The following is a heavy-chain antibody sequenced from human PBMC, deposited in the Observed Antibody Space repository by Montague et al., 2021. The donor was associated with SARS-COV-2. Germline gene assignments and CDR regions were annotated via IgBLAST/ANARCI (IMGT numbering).Heavy chain of an antibody. Sequence: SLRLSCAASGFIFDDYGMNWVRQAPGQGLEWVSGINWNGDTTRYADSLRGRFTISRDNAKQSLYLQMNSLRVDDTAFYYCARLGDSGAYGAPGGYWGRGTLVTVSS. D-gene: IGHD3-22*01. V-gene: IGHV3-20*04. CDR3: ARLGDSGAYGAPGGY. J-gene: IGHJ4*02. CDR1: GFIFDDYG. CDR2: INWNGDTT.